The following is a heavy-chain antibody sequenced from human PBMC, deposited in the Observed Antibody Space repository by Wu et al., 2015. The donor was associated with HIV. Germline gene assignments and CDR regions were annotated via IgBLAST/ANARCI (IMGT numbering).Heavy chain of an antibody. CDR1: GVTLTSFA. V-gene: IGHV1-18*01. CDR3: TRVQFDPDYYTFFDL. J-gene: IGHJ2*01. Sequence: QVQLVQSGAEVKKPGSSVKVSCKASGVTLTSFAFSWVRQAPGQGLEWMGWMNPRNGYIKPAQRFQDRITMSTNNSAHTAYMELRSLTSDDTAIYFCTRVQFDPDYYTFFDLWGRRNSGHCLL. D-gene: IGHD4/OR15-4a*01. CDR2: MNPRNGYI.